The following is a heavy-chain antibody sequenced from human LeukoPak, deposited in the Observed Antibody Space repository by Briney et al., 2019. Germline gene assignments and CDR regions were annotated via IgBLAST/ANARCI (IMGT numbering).Heavy chain of an antibody. Sequence: SETLSLTCTVSGGSISSYYWSWIRQPPGKGLEWIGYIYYSGSTNYNPSLKSRVTISVDTSKNQFSLKLGSVTAADTAVYYCASSELTYYYYYYMDVWGKGTTVTVSS. CDR3: ASSELTYYYYYYMDV. CDR1: GGSISSYY. J-gene: IGHJ6*03. CDR2: IYYSGST. V-gene: IGHV4-59*01. D-gene: IGHD1-26*01.